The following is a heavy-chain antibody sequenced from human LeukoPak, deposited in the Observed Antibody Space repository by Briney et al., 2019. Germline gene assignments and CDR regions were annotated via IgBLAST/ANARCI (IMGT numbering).Heavy chain of an antibody. D-gene: IGHD5-12*01. J-gene: IGHJ6*03. V-gene: IGHV4-4*07. Sequence: PSETLSLTCSGSGGAMNTYYWNWILQPAWAGLEWIGRIYSSGGTYYNPSLKSPLTVSSDTSRNQFSLNLSAVTAAGTAVYYCARGGADAYDVYYLDVWGTGTTVTVSS. CDR1: GGAMNTYY. CDR2: IYSSGGT. CDR3: ARGGADAYDVYYLDV.